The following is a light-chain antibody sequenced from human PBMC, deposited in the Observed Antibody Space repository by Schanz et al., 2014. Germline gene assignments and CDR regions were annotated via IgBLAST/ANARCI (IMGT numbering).Light chain of an antibody. CDR1: SSNIGSNA. V-gene: IGLV1-44*01. CDR3: AAWDDSLSGYV. J-gene: IGLJ1*01. CDR2: SHN. Sequence: QSVLTQAPSASGTPGQRVTISCSGSSSNIGSNAVSWYQQLPGTAPKLLIYSHNQRPSGVPDRFSGSKSGTSASLAISGLQSEDEADYYCAAWDDSLSGYVFGTGTKLTVL.